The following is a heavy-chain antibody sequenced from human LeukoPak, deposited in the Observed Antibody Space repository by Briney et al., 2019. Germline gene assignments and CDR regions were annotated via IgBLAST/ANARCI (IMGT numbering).Heavy chain of an antibody. V-gene: IGHV3-23*01. CDR3: AKDPIVFNSGDYYLGAFNI. J-gene: IGHJ3*02. D-gene: IGHD2-21*02. CDR2: ISGSGGKT. CDR1: GFTFSSFA. Sequence: GGSLTLSCAASGFTFSSFALNWVCQAPGKGPEWVSAISGSGGKTWYADSVKGRFTISRDDSKNTLYLQMNSLRAEDTAVYYCAKDPIVFNSGDYYLGAFNIWGQGTMVTVSS.